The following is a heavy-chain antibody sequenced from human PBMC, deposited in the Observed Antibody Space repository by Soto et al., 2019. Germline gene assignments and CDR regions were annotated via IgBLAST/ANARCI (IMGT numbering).Heavy chain of an antibody. J-gene: IGHJ1*01. Sequence: PSETLSLTCTVAGGSISSYYWSWIRQPPGKGLEWIGYIYYSGSTNYNPSLKSRVTISVDTSKNPFSPKLSSVTAADTAVYYCAREGVDVVGVRWFQHWGQGTLVTVPS. CDR3: AREGVDVVGVRWFQH. V-gene: IGHV4-59*01. D-gene: IGHD1-26*01. CDR2: IYYSGST. CDR1: GGSISSYY.